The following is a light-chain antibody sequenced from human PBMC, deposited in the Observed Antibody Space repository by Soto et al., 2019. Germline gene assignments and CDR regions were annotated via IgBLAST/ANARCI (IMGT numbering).Light chain of an antibody. J-gene: IGLJ1*01. Sequence: QSVLTQPASVSGSPGQSIAISCTGTSNDVGGYNYVSWYQQHPVKAPQLIIYDVTNRPSGVSDSFSGSKSGNTASLTISGLQAEDEADYYCSSYTSSSTPYVFGTGTRSPS. CDR1: SNDVGGYNY. CDR3: SSYTSSSTPYV. V-gene: IGLV2-14*01. CDR2: DVT.